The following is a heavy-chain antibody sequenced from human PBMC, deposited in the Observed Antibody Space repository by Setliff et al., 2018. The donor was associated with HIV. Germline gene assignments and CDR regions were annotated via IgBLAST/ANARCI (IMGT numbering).Heavy chain of an antibody. Sequence: SVKVSCKASGYTFNSYTISWLRQAPGQGVEWMGWISPYNGNTDYAQEMQGRLTMTTDTSTSTAYMELESLTADDAAVYYCASAPPPLRYFDGEPLDAFDIWGQGTMVTVSS. V-gene: IGHV1-18*04. CDR2: ISPYNGNT. D-gene: IGHD3-9*01. CDR3: ASAPPPLRYFDGEPLDAFDI. J-gene: IGHJ3*02. CDR1: GYTFNSYT.